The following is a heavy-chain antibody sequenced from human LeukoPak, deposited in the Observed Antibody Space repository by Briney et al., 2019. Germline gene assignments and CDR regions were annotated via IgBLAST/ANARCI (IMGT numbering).Heavy chain of an antibody. V-gene: IGHV3-23*01. D-gene: IGHD5-18*01. J-gene: IGHJ4*02. CDR2: ISGNTENT. Sequence: GGSLRLSCAASGFTFSSYAMNWVRQAPGKGLEWVSGISGNTENTYYADSVKGRFTISRDNSKNTLYLQMNSLRAEDTAVYYCANERRGYSYGDYFDYWGQGTLVTVSS. CDR1: GFTFSSYA. CDR3: ANERRGYSYGDYFDY.